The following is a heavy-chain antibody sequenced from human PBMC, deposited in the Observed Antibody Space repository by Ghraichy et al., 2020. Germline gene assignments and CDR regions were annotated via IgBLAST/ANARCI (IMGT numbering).Heavy chain of an antibody. CDR1: GGTFSSYA. J-gene: IGHJ6*02. Sequence: AVKVSCKASGGTFSSYAISWVRQAPGQGLEWMGGIIPIFGTANYAQKFQGRVTITADESTSTAYMELSSLRSEDTAVYYCARDSGGYQPAQDDYYYYYGMDVWGQGTTVTVSS. CDR2: IIPIFGTA. CDR3: ARDSGGYQPAQDDYYYYYGMDV. V-gene: IGHV1-69*13. D-gene: IGHD1-26*01.